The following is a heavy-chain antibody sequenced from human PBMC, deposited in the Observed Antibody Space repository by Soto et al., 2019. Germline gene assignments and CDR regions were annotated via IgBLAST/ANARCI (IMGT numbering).Heavy chain of an antibody. CDR1: GFTFSDYY. CDR2: ISSSSSYT. Sequence: GGSLRLSCAASGFTFSDYYMSWIRQAPGKGLEWVSYISSSSSYTNYADSVKGRFTISRDNSKNTLYLQMNSLRAEDTAVYYCASQPLAAAGPSNWFDPWGQGTLVTVSS. D-gene: IGHD6-13*01. CDR3: ASQPLAAAGPSNWFDP. V-gene: IGHV3-11*06. J-gene: IGHJ5*02.